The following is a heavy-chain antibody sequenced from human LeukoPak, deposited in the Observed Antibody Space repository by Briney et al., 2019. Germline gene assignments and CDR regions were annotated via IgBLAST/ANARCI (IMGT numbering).Heavy chain of an antibody. Sequence: GGSLRLSCAASGFTFSSYAMHWVRQAPGKGLEYVSAISSNGGSTYYANSVKGRFTISRDNSKNTLYLQMNSLRAEDTAVYYCAREMGYYDSSGYPPTWKTGGYFQHWGQGTLVTVSS. CDR2: ISSNGGST. CDR1: GFTFSSYA. D-gene: IGHD3-22*01. CDR3: AREMGYYDSSGYPPTWKTGGYFQH. J-gene: IGHJ1*01. V-gene: IGHV3-64*01.